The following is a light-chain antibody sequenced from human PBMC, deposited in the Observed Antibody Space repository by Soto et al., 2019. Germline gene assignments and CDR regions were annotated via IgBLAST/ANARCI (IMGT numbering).Light chain of an antibody. CDR2: INN. CDR1: SSNIGAGYD. CDR3: QSYDSSLSGYV. Sequence: QSVLTQPPSLSGAPGQRVTISCTGSSSNIGAGYDVHWYQQLPGTAPRLLIYINNSRPSGVPDRFSGSKSGTSASLAITGLQAEDEADYYCQSYDSSLSGYVFGTGTKVTVL. V-gene: IGLV1-40*01. J-gene: IGLJ1*01.